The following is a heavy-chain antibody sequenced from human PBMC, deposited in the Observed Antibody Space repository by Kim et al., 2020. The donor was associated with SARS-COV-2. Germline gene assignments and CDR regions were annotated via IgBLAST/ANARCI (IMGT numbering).Heavy chain of an antibody. CDR2: IYYNGGT. CDR1: GDSISPKY. J-gene: IGHJ4*02. CDR3: ARQKHLDS. Sequence: SETLSLTCTVSGDSISPKYWSWIRQPPGKGLEWIGFIYYNGGTSYNPSLKGRVTFSVDTSKNQFSLKLTSVTAADTAVYYCARQKHLDSWGQGTLVTVAS. V-gene: IGHV4-59*08.